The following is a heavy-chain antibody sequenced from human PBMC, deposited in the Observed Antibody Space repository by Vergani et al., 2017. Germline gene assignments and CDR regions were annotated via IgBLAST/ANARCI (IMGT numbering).Heavy chain of an antibody. D-gene: IGHD1-26*01. V-gene: IGHV3-23*01. CDR2: LTGGGGST. Sequence: EVQLLESGGSLKQPGGSVRLSCAASGFTFSTYAMHWVRQAPGKVLEWVSALTGGGGSTYYADSFKGCFIISRDNSRATLYLQMNSLRPEDTATYYCVKDAGSYENFFDSWGQGTLVTVSS. CDR3: VKDAGSYENFFDS. CDR1: GFTFSTYA. J-gene: IGHJ4*02.